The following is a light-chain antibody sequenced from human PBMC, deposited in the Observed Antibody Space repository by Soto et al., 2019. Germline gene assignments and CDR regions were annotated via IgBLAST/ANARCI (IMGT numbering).Light chain of an antibody. CDR2: GAS. CDR1: QTISNNY. J-gene: IGKJ5*01. V-gene: IGKV3-20*01. Sequence: EIVLTQSPGTLSLSPGDRAALSCRASQTISNNYVAWYQQRPGQPPTLLISGASSRATGIPDRFSGSGSGTDFTLTISRLEPEDFATYYCQQYNSYPLTFGGGTRLEIK. CDR3: QQYNSYPLT.